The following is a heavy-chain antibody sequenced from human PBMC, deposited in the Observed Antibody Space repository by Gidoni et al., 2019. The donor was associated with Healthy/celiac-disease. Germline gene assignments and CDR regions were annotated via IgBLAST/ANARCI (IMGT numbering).Heavy chain of an antibody. Sequence: QVQLVQSGAEVKKPGASVKVSCKASGYTFTGYYMHLVRQAPGQGFEWMGWINPNSGGTNDAQKFQGRVTMTRDTSISTAYMELSRLRSDDMAVYYCARGDITIFPRDVWGQGTTVTVSS. V-gene: IGHV1-2*02. J-gene: IGHJ6*02. CDR1: GYTFTGYY. CDR2: INPNSGGT. D-gene: IGHD3-3*01. CDR3: ARGDITIFPRDV.